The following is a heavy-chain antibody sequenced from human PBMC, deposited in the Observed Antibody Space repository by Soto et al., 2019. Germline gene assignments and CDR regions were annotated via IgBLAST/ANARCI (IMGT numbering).Heavy chain of an antibody. CDR2: IWYDGSNK. V-gene: IGHV3-33*01. CDR3: ARDLGTYGSGSYAFDSYGMDV. CDR1: GFTFSSYG. Sequence: GGSLRLSCAASGFTFSSYGMHWVRQAPGKGLEWVAVIWYDGSNKYYADSVKGRFTISRDNSKNTLYLQMNSLRAEDTAVCYCARDLGTYGSGSYAFDSYGMDVWGQGTTVTVSS. D-gene: IGHD3-10*01. J-gene: IGHJ6*02.